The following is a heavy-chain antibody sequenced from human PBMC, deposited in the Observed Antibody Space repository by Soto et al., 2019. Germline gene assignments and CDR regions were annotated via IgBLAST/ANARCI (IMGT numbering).Heavy chain of an antibody. J-gene: IGHJ4*02. CDR1: GFTFSNAW. V-gene: IGHV3-15*01. D-gene: IGHD2-15*01. CDR3: TSYYCSGGSCFDY. CDR2: IKSKTDGGTT. Sequence: GSLRLSCAASGFTFSNAWMSWVRQAPGKGLEWVGRIKSKTDGGTTDYAAPVKGRFTISRDDSKNTLYLQMNSLKTEDTAVYYCTSYYCSGGSCFDYWGQGTLVTVSS.